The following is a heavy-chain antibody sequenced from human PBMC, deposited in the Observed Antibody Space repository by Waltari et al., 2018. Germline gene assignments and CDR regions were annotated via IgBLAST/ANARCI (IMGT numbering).Heavy chain of an antibody. Sequence: EVQLVESGGGLVKPGGSLRLSCAASGFRLNAYTMNWVRQPPGKGLEWVSSIGSSSTYTYYADSVKGRFTISRDNAANSLYLEMNALRPDDTGVYYCASHPEDFYYYMDVWGKGTTVTVSS. V-gene: IGHV3-21*06. CDR2: IGSSSTYT. CDR3: ASHPEDFYYYMDV. CDR1: GFRLNAYT. J-gene: IGHJ6*03.